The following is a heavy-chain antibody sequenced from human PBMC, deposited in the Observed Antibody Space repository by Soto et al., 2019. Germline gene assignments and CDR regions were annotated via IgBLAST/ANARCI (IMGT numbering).Heavy chain of an antibody. CDR1: GYTFTSYY. CDR3: ARGVSSWYYYYGMDV. CDR2: INPSGGST. D-gene: IGHD2-8*01. Sequence: ASVKVSCKTSGYTFTSYYMHWVRQAPGQGLEWMGIINPSGGSTSYAQKFQGRVTMTRDTSTSTVYRELSSLRSEDTAVYYCARGVSSWYYYYGMDVWGQGTTVTVSS. J-gene: IGHJ6*02. V-gene: IGHV1-46*01.